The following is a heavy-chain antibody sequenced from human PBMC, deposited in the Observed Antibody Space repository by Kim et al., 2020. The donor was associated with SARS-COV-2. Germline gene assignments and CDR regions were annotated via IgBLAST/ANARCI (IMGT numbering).Heavy chain of an antibody. Sequence: KFQERVTITRDMSTSTAYMELSSLRSEDTAVYYCAAPVLSWSGYYYGMDVWGQGTTVTVSS. D-gene: IGHD6-13*01. CDR3: AAPVLSWSGYYYGMDV. J-gene: IGHJ6*02. V-gene: IGHV1-58*01.